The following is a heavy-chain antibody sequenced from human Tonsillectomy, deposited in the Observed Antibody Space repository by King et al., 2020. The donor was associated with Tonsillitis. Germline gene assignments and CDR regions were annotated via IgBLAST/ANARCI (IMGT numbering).Heavy chain of an antibody. CDR3: AKTVDCSGGSCPPTSYYYSAMDV. CDR2: ISYDGSNK. V-gene: IGHV3-30*18. D-gene: IGHD2-15*01. J-gene: IGHJ6*02. Sequence: HVQLVESGGGVVQPGRSLRLSCAASGFTFSSYAMHWVRQAPGKGLEWVAIISYDGSNKYYADSVKGRFTISRDNSKNTLYLQMHSLRAEDTAVYYCAKTVDCSGGSCPPTSYYYSAMDVWGQGTTVTVSS. CDR1: GFTFSSYA.